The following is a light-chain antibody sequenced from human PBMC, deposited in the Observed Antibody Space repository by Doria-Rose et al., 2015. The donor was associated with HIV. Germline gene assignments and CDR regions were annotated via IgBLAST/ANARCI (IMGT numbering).Light chain of an antibody. CDR2: DGS. V-gene: IGKV3-20*01. Sequence: DIVLTQSPGTLSLSPGERATLSCRASQRFSSNSLAWYQQKPGQAPSLLIYDGSTRATGIPDRFSASGSGTDFTLTINRLEPEDFALYYCHQYGTSWTFGQGTKVEI. CDR3: HQYGTSWT. J-gene: IGKJ1*01. CDR1: QRFSSNS.